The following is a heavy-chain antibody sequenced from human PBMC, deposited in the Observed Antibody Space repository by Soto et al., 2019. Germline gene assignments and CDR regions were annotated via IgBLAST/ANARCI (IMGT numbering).Heavy chain of an antibody. V-gene: IGHV3-30-3*01. CDR2: ISYDGSNK. CDR3: ARDGYERAFDI. CDR1: GFTFSSYA. J-gene: IGHJ3*02. D-gene: IGHD5-12*01. Sequence: GGSLRLSSAASGFTFSSYAMHWVRQAPGKGLEWVAVISYDGSNKYYADSVKGRFTISRDNSKNTLYLQMNRLRAEDTAVYYCARDGYERAFDIWGQGTMVTVSS.